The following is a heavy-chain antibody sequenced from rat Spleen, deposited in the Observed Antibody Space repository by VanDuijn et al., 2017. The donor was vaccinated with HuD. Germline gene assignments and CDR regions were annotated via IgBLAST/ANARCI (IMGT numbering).Heavy chain of an antibody. V-gene: IGHV5S13*01. Sequence: EVQLVESGGGLVQPGRSLKLSCAASGFTFSNYGMAWVRQALTKGLEWVASISGSGGSTYYRDSVKGRFTISRDNAKSTLYLQMDSLRSEDTATYYCTRHFSPADYYSSFPVLYWGQGTLVTVSS. D-gene: IGHD1-2*01. CDR3: TRHFSPADYYSSFPVLY. CDR1: GFTFSNYG. CDR2: ISGSGGST. J-gene: IGHJ3*01.